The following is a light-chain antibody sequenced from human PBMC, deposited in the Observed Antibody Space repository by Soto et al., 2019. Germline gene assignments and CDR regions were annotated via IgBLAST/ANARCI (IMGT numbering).Light chain of an antibody. CDR3: ATWDSSLRAVV. Sequence: QSVLTQPPSVSAAPGQKVTISCSGSSSNIGNNYVSWYQQLPGTAPKLLIYDNNKRPSGIPDRFSASKSDTSATLGITGLQIGDEADYYCATWDSSLRAVVFGGGTKLTVL. V-gene: IGLV1-51*01. J-gene: IGLJ2*01. CDR2: DNN. CDR1: SSNIGNNY.